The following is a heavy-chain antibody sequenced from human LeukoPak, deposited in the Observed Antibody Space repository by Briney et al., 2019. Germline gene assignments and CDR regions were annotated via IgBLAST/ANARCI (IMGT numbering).Heavy chain of an antibody. CDR3: AREGIAATNWFDP. J-gene: IGHJ5*02. V-gene: IGHV1-2*02. CDR2: INPNSGGT. D-gene: IGHD6-13*01. Sequence: ASVKVSCKASGYTFTSYGISWVRQAPGQGLEWMGWINPNSGGTNYAQKFQGRVTMTRDTSISTAYMELSRLRSDDTAVYYCAREGIAATNWFDPWGQGTLVTVSS. CDR1: GYTFTSYG.